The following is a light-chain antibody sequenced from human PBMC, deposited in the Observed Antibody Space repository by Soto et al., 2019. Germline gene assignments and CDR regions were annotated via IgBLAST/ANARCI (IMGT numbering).Light chain of an antibody. CDR2: GIS. V-gene: IGKV3-20*01. CDR3: QQYVTSSPRT. CDR1: HTISSSY. Sequence: EIVLTQSPGTLSLSPGERATLSCRASHTISSSYLAWYQQKPGQAPRLLMYGISRRATGIPDRVSGSGSGTDFTLTITSLEPEDFAVYYCQQYVTSSPRTFGQGTKVEIK. J-gene: IGKJ1*01.